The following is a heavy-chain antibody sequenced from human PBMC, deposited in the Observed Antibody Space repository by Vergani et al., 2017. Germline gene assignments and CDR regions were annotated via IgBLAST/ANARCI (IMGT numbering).Heavy chain of an antibody. J-gene: IGHJ6*02. D-gene: IGHD2-2*01. V-gene: IGHV3-21*01. CDR3: ARDSSSTSCSDYYYYYGMDV. CDR1: GFTFSSYS. Sequence: EVQLVESGGGLVKPGGSLRLSCAASGFTFSSYSMNWVRQAPGKGLEWVSSISSSSSYIYYADSVKGRFTISRDNAKNSLYLQMNRRRAEETAVYYCARDSSSTSCSDYYYYYGMDVWGQGTTVTVSS. CDR2: ISSSSSYI.